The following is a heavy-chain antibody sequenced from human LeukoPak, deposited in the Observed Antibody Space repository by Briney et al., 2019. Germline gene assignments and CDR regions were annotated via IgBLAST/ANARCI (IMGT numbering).Heavy chain of an antibody. CDR3: ARTYCSGGSCVDY. D-gene: IGHD2-15*01. J-gene: IGHJ4*02. V-gene: IGHV4-34*01. CDR2: INHSGST. CDR1: GGSFSGYY. Sequence: SETLSLTCAVYGGSFSGYYWSLIRQPPGKGLEWIGEINHSGSTNYNPSLKSRVTISVDTSKNQFSLKLSSVTAADTAVYYCARTYCSGGSCVDYWGQGTLVTVSS.